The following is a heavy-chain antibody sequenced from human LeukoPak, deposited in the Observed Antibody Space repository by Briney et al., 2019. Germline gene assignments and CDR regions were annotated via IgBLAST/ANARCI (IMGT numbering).Heavy chain of an antibody. CDR2: ISGSGGIT. Sequence: TGGSLRLSCAASEFTFSTYAMGWVRQAAGKGLEWVSTISGSGGITHYADSVKGRFTISRDNSKNTLFLQMSGLRAEDTAVYYCAKVGDSSGKRHFDYWGQGTLVTVSS. V-gene: IGHV3-23*01. CDR3: AKVGDSSGKRHFDY. CDR1: EFTFSTYA. J-gene: IGHJ4*02. D-gene: IGHD3-22*01.